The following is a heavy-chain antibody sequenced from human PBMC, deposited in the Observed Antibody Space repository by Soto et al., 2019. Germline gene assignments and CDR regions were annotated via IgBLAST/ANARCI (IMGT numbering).Heavy chain of an antibody. CDR1: GFTFDDYA. J-gene: IGHJ3*02. Sequence: EVQLVESGGGLVQPGRSLRLSCAASGFTFDDYAMHWVRQAPGKGLEWVSGIRWNSGSIGYADSVKGRFTISRDNAKNSLYLQMNSLRAEDTALYYCAKDTTVKAFDIWGQGTMVTVSS. CDR2: IRWNSGSI. D-gene: IGHD4-17*01. CDR3: AKDTTVKAFDI. V-gene: IGHV3-9*01.